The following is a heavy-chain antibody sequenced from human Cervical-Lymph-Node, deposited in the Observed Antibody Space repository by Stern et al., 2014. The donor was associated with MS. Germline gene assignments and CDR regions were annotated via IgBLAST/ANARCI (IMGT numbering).Heavy chain of an antibody. V-gene: IGHV2-5*02. Sequence: QVTLRESGPTLVKPTQTLTLTCTFSGFSLSNGVGVAWIRQPPGKALEWFALTFWDDERRYSPSLTSRLTITKDTSKNQVVLTMTNMDPVDTATYYCARRRRYGSGRYHFDYWGQGILVTVSS. D-gene: IGHD6-19*01. CDR3: ARRRRYGSGRYHFDY. CDR2: TFWDDER. J-gene: IGHJ4*02. CDR1: GFSLSNGVG.